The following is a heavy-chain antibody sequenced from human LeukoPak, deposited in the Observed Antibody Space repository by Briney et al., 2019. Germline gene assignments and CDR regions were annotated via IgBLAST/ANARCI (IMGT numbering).Heavy chain of an antibody. J-gene: IGHJ4*02. Sequence: PGGSLRLSCAASGFTFSDYYMSWIRQAPGKGLEWVSYISSSGSTIYYADSVKGRLTISRDNAKNSLYLQMNSLRAEDTAVYYCARDPPWSGGSYLFDYWGQGTLVTVSS. CDR3: ARDPPWSGGSYLFDY. CDR2: ISSSGSTI. V-gene: IGHV3-11*01. CDR1: GFTFSDYY. D-gene: IGHD1-26*01.